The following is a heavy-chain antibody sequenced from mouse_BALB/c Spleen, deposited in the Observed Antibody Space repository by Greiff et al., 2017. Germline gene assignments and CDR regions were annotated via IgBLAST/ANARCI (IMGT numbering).Heavy chain of an antibody. CDR1: GFTFSSFG. CDR3: ARTHYYGSSYLYYYAMDY. CDR2: ISSGSSTI. V-gene: IGHV5-17*02. D-gene: IGHD1-1*01. J-gene: IGHJ4*01. Sequence: EVKLMESGGGLVQPGGSRKLSCAASGFTFSSFGMHWVRQAPEKGLEWVAYISSGSSTIYYADTVKGRFTISRDNPKNTLFLQMTSLRSEDTAMYYCARTHYYGSSYLYYYAMDYWGQGTSVTVSS.